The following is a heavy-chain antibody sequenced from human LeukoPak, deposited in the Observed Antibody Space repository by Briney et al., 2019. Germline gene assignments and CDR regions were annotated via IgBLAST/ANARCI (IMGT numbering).Heavy chain of an antibody. CDR1: GFTFSNYG. CDR2: ISDSGGNT. CDR3: AKDHRAVAGTVDY. D-gene: IGHD6-19*01. J-gene: IGHJ4*02. Sequence: GGSLRLSCAASGFTFSNYGMSWVRQAPGKGLEWVSGISDSGGNTFYADSVKGRFTISRDNSKNTLYLQMNSLRAEDTAVYYCAKDHRAVAGTVDYWGRGTLVTVSS. V-gene: IGHV3-23*01.